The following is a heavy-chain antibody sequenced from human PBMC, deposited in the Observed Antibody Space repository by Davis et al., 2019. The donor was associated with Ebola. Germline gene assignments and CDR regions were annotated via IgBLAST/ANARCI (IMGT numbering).Heavy chain of an antibody. D-gene: IGHD4-17*01. J-gene: IGHJ6*04. CDR2: IYPGDSDT. CDR3: ARVSWDYGDHGGMDV. Sequence: PGGSLRLSCKGSGYSFTNYWIGWVRQMPGKGLEWMGIIYPGDSDTRYSPFFQGQVTMSADKSINTAYLQWSSLKASDTAIYYCARVSWDYGDHGGMDVWGNGTTVTVSS. CDR1: GYSFTNYW. V-gene: IGHV5-51*01.